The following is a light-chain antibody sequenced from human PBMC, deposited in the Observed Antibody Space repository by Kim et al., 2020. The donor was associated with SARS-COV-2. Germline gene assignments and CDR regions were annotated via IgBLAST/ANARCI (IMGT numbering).Light chain of an antibody. CDR1: SSDVGGYNY. V-gene: IGLV2-8*01. CDR3: SSYAGSNNYV. CDR2: EVS. Sequence: QSALTQPPSASGSPGQSVTISCTGTSSDVGGYNYVSWYQQHPGEAPKLMIYEVSKRPSGVPDRFSGSKSGNTASLTVSGLQADDEADYYCSSYAGSNNYVFGTGTKVTVL. J-gene: IGLJ1*01.